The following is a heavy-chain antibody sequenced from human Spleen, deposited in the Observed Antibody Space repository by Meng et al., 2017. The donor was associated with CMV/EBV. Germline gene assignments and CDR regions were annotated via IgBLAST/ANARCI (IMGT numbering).Heavy chain of an antibody. Sequence: SGFTCRSDSMNWVREAPGKGLEWVSSISTSGNYIYYADSMKGRFTISRDNAKNSLYLQMNSLRAEDTAVYYCARVFSGIAVAGNDYWGQGTLVTVSS. CDR1: GFTCRSDS. V-gene: IGHV3-21*01. J-gene: IGHJ4*02. CDR2: ISTSGNYI. CDR3: ARVFSGIAVAGNDY. D-gene: IGHD6-19*01.